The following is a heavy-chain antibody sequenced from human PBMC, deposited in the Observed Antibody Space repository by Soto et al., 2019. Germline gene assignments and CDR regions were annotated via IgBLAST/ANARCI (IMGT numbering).Heavy chain of an antibody. V-gene: IGHV1-2*04. CDR1: GYTFTGYY. D-gene: IGHD6-13*01. CDR3: ARARDIAAAGRFDY. CDR2: INPNSGGT. J-gene: IGHJ4*02. Sequence: QVPLVQSGAEVKKPGASVKVSCKASGYTFTGYYMHWVRQAPGQGLEWMGWINPNSGGTTYAQKYQGWVTMTRDTSISTGNMELSRQRSDDTAEYYSARARDIAAAGRFDYGGRGTLDTVSS.